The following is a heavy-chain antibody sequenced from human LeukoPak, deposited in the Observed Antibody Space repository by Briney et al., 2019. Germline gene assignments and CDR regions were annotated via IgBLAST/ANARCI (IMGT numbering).Heavy chain of an antibody. Sequence: GASVKVSCKASGYTFTDYYMHWVRQAPGQGLEWMGWINPNSGGTNYAQKFQGRVTMTRDTSISTAYMELSRLRSDDTAVYYCAAFIVVVPAAMTRDAFDIWGQGTMVTVSS. J-gene: IGHJ3*02. D-gene: IGHD2-2*01. CDR2: INPNSGGT. V-gene: IGHV1-2*02. CDR1: GYTFTDYY. CDR3: AAFIVVVPAAMTRDAFDI.